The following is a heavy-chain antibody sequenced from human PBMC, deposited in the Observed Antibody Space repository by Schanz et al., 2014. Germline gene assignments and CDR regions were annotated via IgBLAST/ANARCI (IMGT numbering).Heavy chain of an antibody. D-gene: IGHD5-18*01. CDR2: IQSNTDGGTT. J-gene: IGHJ6*02. CDR3: AAGGRREYRHYVYGTDV. V-gene: IGHV3-15*01. CDR1: GFTFTNAW. Sequence: EVQLVESGGGLVQPGGSLRLSCVVSGFTFTNAWMSWVRQAPGKGLDWVRRIQSNTDGGTTDYATPVKGRFNISRDDSTNTLYLPINSLNTEDPALYYGAAGGRREYRHYVYGTDVWGQGTTVTVSS.